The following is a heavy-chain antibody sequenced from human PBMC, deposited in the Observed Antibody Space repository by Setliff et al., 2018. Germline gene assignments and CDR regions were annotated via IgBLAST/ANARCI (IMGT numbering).Heavy chain of an antibody. CDR1: GYILSSYG. CDR2: ISSYNDVT. J-gene: IGHJ3*01. D-gene: IGHD2-15*01. Sequence: ASVKVSCKASGYILSSYGISWVRRAPGQGLEWMGWISSYNDVTNYAQRFQGRVTMTTDTSTSAVYMELRSLRADDTALYYCAISTLSICSGGSCPNVFDVWGQGTMVTVSS. V-gene: IGHV1-18*01. CDR3: AISTLSICSGGSCPNVFDV.